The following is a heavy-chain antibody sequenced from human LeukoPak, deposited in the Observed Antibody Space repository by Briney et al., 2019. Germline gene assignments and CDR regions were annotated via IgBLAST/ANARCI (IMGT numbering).Heavy chain of an antibody. CDR3: ARLRAYGDWYFDL. J-gene: IGHJ2*01. CDR2: VYYSGST. Sequence: SETLSLTCTVSGGSISSYYWSWIRQPPGKGLEWVGYVYYSGSTKYNPSLKSRVTITIDTSKNQFSLKLNSVTAADTAVYYCARLRAYGDWYFDLWGRGTLVTVSS. CDR1: GGSISSYY. D-gene: IGHD3-10*01. V-gene: IGHV4-59*08.